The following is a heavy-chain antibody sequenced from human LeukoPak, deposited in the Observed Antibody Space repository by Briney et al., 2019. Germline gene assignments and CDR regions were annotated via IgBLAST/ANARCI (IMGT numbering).Heavy chain of an antibody. CDR2: IKHDGSEK. V-gene: IGHV3-7*05. J-gene: IGHJ4*02. CDR3: ALYVWNSKRDFDY. CDR1: GFTFSSYW. Sequence: GGSLRLSCAPSGFTFSSYWMSWVRQAPGKGLEWVANIKHDGSEKYYGDSVKGRFTISRDNARNSLYLQMNSLRAEDTAVYYWALYVWNSKRDFDYWGQGTLVTVSS. D-gene: IGHD1-7*01.